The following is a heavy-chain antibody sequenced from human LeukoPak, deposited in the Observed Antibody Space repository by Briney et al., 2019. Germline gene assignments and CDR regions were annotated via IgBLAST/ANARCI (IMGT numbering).Heavy chain of an antibody. CDR3: ARDLVTVTKGFDI. V-gene: IGHV4-4*09. Sequence: SETLSLTCTVSGGSISSYYWSWIRQPPGKGLEWIWYIYTSRSTNYNPTLKSRVTISVDTSKNQFSLKLSSVTAADTAVYYCARDLVTVTKGFDIWGQGTMVSVSS. CDR1: GGSISSYY. CDR2: IYTSRST. D-gene: IGHD4-17*01. J-gene: IGHJ3*02.